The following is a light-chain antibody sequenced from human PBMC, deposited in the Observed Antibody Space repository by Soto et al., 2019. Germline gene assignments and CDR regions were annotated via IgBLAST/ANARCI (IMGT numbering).Light chain of an antibody. V-gene: IGKV1-8*01. CDR3: QQYYSYPRT. Sequence: AIRMTQSPSSFSASTGDRVTITCRASQGISSYLAWYQQKPGKAPKLLIYAASTLQSGVPSRFSGSGSGTDFTRTISCLQSEVLATYYCQQYYSYPRTFGGGTKVEIK. J-gene: IGKJ4*01. CDR1: QGISSY. CDR2: AAS.